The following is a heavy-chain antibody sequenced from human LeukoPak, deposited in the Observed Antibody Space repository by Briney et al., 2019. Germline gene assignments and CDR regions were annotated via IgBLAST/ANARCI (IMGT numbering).Heavy chain of an antibody. J-gene: IGHJ4*02. CDR2: IFPGDSDT. Sequence: GESLKISCKGSGYGFTNYWIGWVRQMPGKGLEWMGIIFPGDSDTRYSPSFQGQVTISADKSINTAYLQWSSLKASDTAIYYCARTYSSGWLHYFDYWGQGALVTVSS. D-gene: IGHD6-13*01. V-gene: IGHV5-51*01. CDR3: ARTYSSGWLHYFDY. CDR1: GYGFTNYW.